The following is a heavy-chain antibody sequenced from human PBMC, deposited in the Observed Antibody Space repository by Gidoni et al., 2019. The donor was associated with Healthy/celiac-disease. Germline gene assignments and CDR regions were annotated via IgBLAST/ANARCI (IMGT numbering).Heavy chain of an antibody. D-gene: IGHD6-13*01. J-gene: IGHJ4*02. CDR2: IWYDGSNK. Sequence: QVQLVESGGGVVQPGRSLRLTCAASGFTFSSHGMHWVRQAPGKGLEWVAVIWYDGSNKYYADSVKGRFTISRDNSKNTLYLQMNSLRAEDTAVYYCARASGSSSSKGTYYFDYWGQGTLVTVSS. CDR1: GFTFSSHG. CDR3: ARASGSSSSKGTYYFDY. V-gene: IGHV3-33*01.